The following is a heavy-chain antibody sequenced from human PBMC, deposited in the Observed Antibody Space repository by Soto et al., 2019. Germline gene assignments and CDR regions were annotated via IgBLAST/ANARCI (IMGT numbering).Heavy chain of an antibody. Sequence: SVKVSCKASGGTFSSYAISWVRQAPGQGLEWMGGIIPIFGTANYAQKFQGRVTITADESTSTAYMELSSLRSEDTAAYYCARDMGHYDYVWGSYRYFPLDYWGQGTLVTVSS. J-gene: IGHJ4*02. V-gene: IGHV1-69*13. D-gene: IGHD3-16*02. CDR2: IIPIFGTA. CDR1: GGTFSSYA. CDR3: ARDMGHYDYVWGSYRYFPLDY.